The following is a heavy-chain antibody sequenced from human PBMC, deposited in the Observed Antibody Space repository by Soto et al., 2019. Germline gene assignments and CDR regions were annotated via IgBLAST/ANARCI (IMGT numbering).Heavy chain of an antibody. V-gene: IGHV4-39*01. CDR3: ARLEGLATISYYFDV. CDR1: GGSISGGGSY. CDR2: MYYSGNT. D-gene: IGHD3-9*01. Sequence: PSETLSLTCTVSGGSISGGGSYWSWIRQRPGKGLEWIGYMYYSGNTYYNPSLQGRVTISPDTSKSQFSLRLSSVTAADSAVYFCARLEGLATISYYFDVWGQGAQVTISS. J-gene: IGHJ4*02.